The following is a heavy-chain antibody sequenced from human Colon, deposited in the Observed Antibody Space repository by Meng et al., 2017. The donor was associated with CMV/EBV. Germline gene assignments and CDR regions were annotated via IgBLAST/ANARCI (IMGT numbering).Heavy chain of an antibody. D-gene: IGHD3-22*01. V-gene: IGHV3-48*04. CDR3: ARDLLYDSSGYYYYGMDV. CDR1: GFTFSAFA. J-gene: IGHJ6*02. Sequence: GGSLRLSCAASGFTFSAFAMGWVRQAPGKGLEWVSYISSSSSTIYYADSVKGRFTISRDNAKNSLYLQMNSLRAEDTAVYYCARDLLYDSSGYYYYGMDVWGQGTTVTVSS. CDR2: ISSSSSTI.